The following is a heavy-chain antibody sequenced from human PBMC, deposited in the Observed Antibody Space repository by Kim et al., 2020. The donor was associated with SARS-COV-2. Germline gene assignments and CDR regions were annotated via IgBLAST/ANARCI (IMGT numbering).Heavy chain of an antibody. CDR3: ARGGRWGSYRSNWFDP. CDR1: GYTFTGYY. Sequence: ASVKVSCKASGYTFTGYYMHWVRQAPGQGLEWMGWINPNSGGTNYAQKFQGRVTMTRDTSISTAYMELSRLRSDDTAVYYCARGGRWGSYRSNWFDPWGQGTLVTVSS. CDR2: INPNSGGT. D-gene: IGHD3-16*02. J-gene: IGHJ5*02. V-gene: IGHV1-2*02.